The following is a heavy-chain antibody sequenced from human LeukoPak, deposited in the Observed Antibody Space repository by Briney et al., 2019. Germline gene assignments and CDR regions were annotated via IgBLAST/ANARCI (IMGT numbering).Heavy chain of an antibody. CDR2: ISSSSSTI. V-gene: IGHV3-48*01. D-gene: IGHD1-26*01. CDR1: GFTFSSYS. CDR3: ARDREWELRGAFDI. J-gene: IGHJ3*02. Sequence: GGSLRLSCAASGFTFSSYSMNWVRQAPGKGLEWVSYISSSSSTIYYADSVKGRFTISRDNAKNSLYLQMNSLRAEDTAVYYCARDREWELRGAFDIWGQGTMVTVSS.